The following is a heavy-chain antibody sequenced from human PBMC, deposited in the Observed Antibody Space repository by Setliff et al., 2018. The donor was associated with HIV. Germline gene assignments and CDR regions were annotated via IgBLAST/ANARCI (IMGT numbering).Heavy chain of an antibody. CDR3: ARVDVERSGVFCQMGV. CDR1: GFSFDDFA. J-gene: IGHJ6*02. Sequence: PGGSLRLSCITSGFSFDDFAMTWVRQAPGKGLEWVSSMSYSGRYIHHADSVKGRFTISRDNAKNLVYLEMNSLRAEDTGVYYCARVDVERSGVFCQMGVWGPGTTVTVSS. D-gene: IGHD1-1*01. CDR2: MSYSGRYI. V-gene: IGHV3-21*01.